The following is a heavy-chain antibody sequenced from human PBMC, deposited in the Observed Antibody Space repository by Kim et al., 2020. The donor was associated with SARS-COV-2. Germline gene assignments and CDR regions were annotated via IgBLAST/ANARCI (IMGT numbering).Heavy chain of an antibody. D-gene: IGHD3-22*01. CDR3: ARDSRRRYHYDSPSYFPLDY. CDR1: GGAFSSYA. J-gene: IGHJ4*02. V-gene: IGHV1-69*10. Sequence: ASVKVSCTASGGAFSSYAISWVRQAPGQGLEWMGGIIPILGRANYAQKFQGRVTITADESTSTAYMELSSLTSEDTAVYYCARDSRRRYHYDSPSYFPLDYWGQGTLVTVSS. CDR2: IIPILGRA.